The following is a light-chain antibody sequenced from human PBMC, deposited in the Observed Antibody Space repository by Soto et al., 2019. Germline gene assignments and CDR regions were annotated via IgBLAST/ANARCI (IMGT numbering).Light chain of an antibody. CDR3: SSTRV. J-gene: IGLJ3*02. Sequence: QSALTQPASVSGSPGQSITISCTGTSSDVGGYNYVSWYQQHPGKAPKLMIYEFSNRPSGASNRFSGSKSGNTASLTISGQQADDFAYYTSSSTRVFGTGTKLTVL. CDR1: SSDVGGYNY. V-gene: IGLV2-14*01. CDR2: EFS.